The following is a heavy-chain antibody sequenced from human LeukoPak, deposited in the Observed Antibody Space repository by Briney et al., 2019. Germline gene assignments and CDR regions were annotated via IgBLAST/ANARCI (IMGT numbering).Heavy chain of an antibody. V-gene: IGHV1-18*01. D-gene: IGHD6-19*01. Sequence: GASVKVSCKASGYTFTSYGISWVRQAPGQGLEWMGWISAYNGNTNYAQKLQGRVTMTTDTSTSTAYMELRSLRSDDTAVYYCAWTLLLAVAGRLDYWGQGTLVTVSS. CDR1: GYTFTSYG. J-gene: IGHJ4*02. CDR2: ISAYNGNT. CDR3: AWTLLLAVAGRLDY.